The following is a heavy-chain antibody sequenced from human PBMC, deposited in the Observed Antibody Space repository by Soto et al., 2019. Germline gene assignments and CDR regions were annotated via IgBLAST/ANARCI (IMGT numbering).Heavy chain of an antibody. J-gene: IGHJ6*01. Sequence: VEFXFNSSVYTVTIYAMHLFLHAPVQRLEWMGWINAGNGNTKYSQKFQGRVTITRDTSASTAYMELSRLRSEDTAVYYCARDVIGGYSSRWNFGMEVRGQATTV. CDR1: VYTVTIYA. CDR3: ARDVIGGYSSRWNFGMEV. D-gene: IGHD6-13*01. V-gene: IGHV1-3*01. CDR2: INAGNGNT.